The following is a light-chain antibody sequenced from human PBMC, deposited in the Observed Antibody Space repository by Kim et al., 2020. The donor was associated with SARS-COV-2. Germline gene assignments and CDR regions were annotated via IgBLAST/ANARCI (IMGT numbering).Light chain of an antibody. Sequence: QSALTQPRSVSGSPGQSVTISCTGTSSDVGGYNYVSWYQQHPGKAPKLMIYDVSKRPSGVPDHFSGSKSGNTASLTVSGLQAEDEADYYCCSYAGSVVFGGGTQLTV. J-gene: IGLJ2*01. V-gene: IGLV2-11*01. CDR3: CSYAGSVV. CDR2: DVS. CDR1: SSDVGGYNY.